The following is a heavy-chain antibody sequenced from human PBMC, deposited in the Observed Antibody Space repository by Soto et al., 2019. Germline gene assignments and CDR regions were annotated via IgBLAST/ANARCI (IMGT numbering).Heavy chain of an antibody. J-gene: IGHJ6*02. D-gene: IGHD3-9*01. CDR3: ARAFRGTGFYYYYGMDV. Sequence: QVQLQQWGAGLLKPSETLSLTCAVYGGSFSGYYWSWMRQPPGKGLEWIGEINHSGSTNYNPSLKSRVTISVDTSKNQFSLKLSSVTAADTAVYYCARAFRGTGFYYYYGMDVWGQGTTVTVSS. CDR1: GGSFSGYY. V-gene: IGHV4-34*01. CDR2: INHSGST.